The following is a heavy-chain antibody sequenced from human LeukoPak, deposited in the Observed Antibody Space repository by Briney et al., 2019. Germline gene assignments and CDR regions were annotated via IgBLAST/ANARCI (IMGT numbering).Heavy chain of an antibody. CDR1: GFTLRSYW. J-gene: IGHJ6*02. CDR2: ISYDGSNK. CDR3: AKERRITMVRGVLYYYGMDV. V-gene: IGHV3-30*18. Sequence: GESLRLSCAASGFTLRSYWMNWVRQAPGKGLEWVAVISYDGSNKYYADSVKGRFTISRDNSKNTLYLQMNSLRAEDTAVYYCAKERRITMVRGVLYYYGMDVWGQGTTVTVSS. D-gene: IGHD3-10*01.